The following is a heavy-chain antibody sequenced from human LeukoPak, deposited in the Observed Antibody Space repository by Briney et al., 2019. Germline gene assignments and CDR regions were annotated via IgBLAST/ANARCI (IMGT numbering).Heavy chain of an antibody. D-gene: IGHD1-26*01. Sequence: GGSLRLSCAASGFTFRTYNMNWVRQAPGKGLEWVSYITSGGTTIYYADSVKGRFTISRDNSKNSLYLQMKRLRAEDTALYYCARRGYHDYSGFDYWGQGTLVTVSS. CDR3: ARRGYHDYSGFDY. CDR2: ITSGGTTI. V-gene: IGHV3-48*04. J-gene: IGHJ4*02. CDR1: GFTFRTYN.